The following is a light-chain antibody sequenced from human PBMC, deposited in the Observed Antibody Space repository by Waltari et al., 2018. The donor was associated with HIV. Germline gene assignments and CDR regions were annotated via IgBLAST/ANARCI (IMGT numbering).Light chain of an antibody. J-gene: IGLJ7*01. CDR1: RSSIGSNT. Sequence: QSVLTQPPSASGTPGRRVTISCSGTRSSIGSNTVSWYQHLPGMAPRLLIYSDDQRPSGVPVRFSGSNSGASASLAISWLHSEDEGDYYCASWDDRVNGAVFGGGTQLTVL. CDR2: SDD. CDR3: ASWDDRVNGAV. V-gene: IGLV1-44*01.